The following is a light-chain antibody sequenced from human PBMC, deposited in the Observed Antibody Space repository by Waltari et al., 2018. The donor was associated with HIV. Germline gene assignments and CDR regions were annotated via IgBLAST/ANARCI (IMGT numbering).Light chain of an antibody. J-gene: IGLJ2*01. Sequence: QSVLTQPPSVSGAPGQRVTLSCTGSSSNTGAGFDVHWYQQLPGTAPKLLIYGNSNRPSGVPDRFSGSKSGTSASLAITGLQAEDEADYYCQSYDASLSGVIFGGGTELTVL. CDR2: GNS. CDR3: QSYDASLSGVI. CDR1: SSNTGAGFD. V-gene: IGLV1-40*01.